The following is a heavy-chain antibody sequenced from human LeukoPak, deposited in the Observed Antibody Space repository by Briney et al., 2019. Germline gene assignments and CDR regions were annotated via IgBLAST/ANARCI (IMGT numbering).Heavy chain of an antibody. V-gene: IGHV4-34*01. D-gene: IGHD2-15*01. Sequence: PSETLSLTCAVYGGSFREYWWTWIRQSPGKGLEGIGEIYHRGTTYYSTSLKNRVTLSVDTSKNQFSLRLTSMTAADTSVYYCARGVVVVPGTPALDYWGQGNLVTVSS. CDR3: ARGVVVVPGTPALDY. J-gene: IGHJ4*02. CDR1: GGSFREYW. CDR2: IYHRGTT.